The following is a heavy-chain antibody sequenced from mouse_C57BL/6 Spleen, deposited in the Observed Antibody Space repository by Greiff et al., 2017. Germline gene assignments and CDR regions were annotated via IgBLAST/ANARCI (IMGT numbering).Heavy chain of an antibody. V-gene: IGHV5-4*01. CDR3: AGNWDAGWFAY. CDR2: ISDGGSYT. J-gene: IGHJ3*01. Sequence: EVQLVESGGGLVKPGGSLKLSCAASGFTFSSYAMSWVRLTPEKRLEWVATISDGGSYTYYPDNVKGRFTISRDNAKNNLYLQMSHLKSEDTAMYYCAGNWDAGWFAYWGQGTLVTVSA. D-gene: IGHD4-1*01. CDR1: GFTFSSYA.